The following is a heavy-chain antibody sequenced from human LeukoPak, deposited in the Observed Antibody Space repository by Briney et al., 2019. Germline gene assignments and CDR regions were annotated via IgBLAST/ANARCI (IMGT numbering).Heavy chain of an antibody. CDR1: GFTFSGYW. V-gene: IGHV3-74*01. D-gene: IGHD2-15*01. CDR2: IKSDGSST. Sequence: PGGSLRLSCAASGFTFSGYWMHWVRQTPGKGLVWVSRIKSDGSSTTYADSVKGRFTISRDNAKNTLYLEMNSLRAEDTAVYYCARTFAAAHIGYWGRGTLVTVSS. J-gene: IGHJ4*02. CDR3: ARTFAAAHIGY.